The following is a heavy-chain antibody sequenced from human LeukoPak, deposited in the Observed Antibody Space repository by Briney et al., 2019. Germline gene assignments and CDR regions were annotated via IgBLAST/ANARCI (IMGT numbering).Heavy chain of an antibody. CDR3: TKVSNWNQYYYIDV. CDR1: GASISSGSNY. Sequence: SETLSLTCSVSGASISSGSNYWGWIRQPPGKTLEWIGSIYSSGSTYYNPSLKSRVIIIIDTPKNHFSLTLSSVTAADTAVYYCTKVSNWNQYYYIDVWGTGITVTVSS. J-gene: IGHJ6*03. V-gene: IGHV4-39*07. D-gene: IGHD1-20*01. CDR2: IYSSGST.